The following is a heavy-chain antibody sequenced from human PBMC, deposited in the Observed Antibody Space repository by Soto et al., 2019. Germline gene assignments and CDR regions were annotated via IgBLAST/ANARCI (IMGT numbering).Heavy chain of an antibody. Sequence: GGSLRLSCAASGFTFSSYAMHWVRQAPGKGLEWVAVISYDGSNKYYADSVKGRFTISRDNSKNTLYLQMNSLRAEDTAVYYCASLHDYVWGSWDDWGQGTLVTVSS. CDR1: GFTFSSYA. J-gene: IGHJ4*02. CDR2: ISYDGSNK. D-gene: IGHD3-16*01. V-gene: IGHV3-30-3*01. CDR3: ASLHDYVWGSWDD.